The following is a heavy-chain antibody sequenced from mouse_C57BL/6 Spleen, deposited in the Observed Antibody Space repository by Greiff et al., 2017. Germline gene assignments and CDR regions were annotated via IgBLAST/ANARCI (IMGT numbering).Heavy chain of an antibody. CDR3: ASFYDCDGYCDY. D-gene: IGHD2-4*01. J-gene: IGHJ2*01. CDR2: ISGGGGNT. Sequence: EVKLVESGGGLVKPGGSLKLSCAASGFTFSSYTMSWVRQTPEKRLEWVATISGGGGNTYYPDSVKGRFTISRDNAKNTLYLQMSSLRSEDTALYYCASFYDCDGYCDYWGRGTTLTVSS. CDR1: GFTFSSYT. V-gene: IGHV5-9*01.